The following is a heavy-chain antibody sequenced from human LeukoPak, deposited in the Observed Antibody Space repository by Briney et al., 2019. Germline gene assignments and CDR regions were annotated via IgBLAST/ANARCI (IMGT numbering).Heavy chain of an antibody. CDR3: ARGGRGYSYGLFDY. CDR2: INHSGST. Sequence: SETLSLTCAVYGGSFSGYYWSWIRQPPGKGPEWIGEINHSGSTNYNPSLKSRVTISVDTSKNQFSLKLSSVTAADTAVYYCARGGRGYSYGLFDYWGQGTLVTVSS. CDR1: GGSFSGYY. J-gene: IGHJ4*02. D-gene: IGHD5-18*01. V-gene: IGHV4-34*01.